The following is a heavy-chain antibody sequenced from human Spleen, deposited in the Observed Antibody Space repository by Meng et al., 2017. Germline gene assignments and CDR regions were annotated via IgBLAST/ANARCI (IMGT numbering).Heavy chain of an antibody. V-gene: IGHV4-34*01. CDR3: ARGPTTMAHDFDY. CDR2: INHSGST. J-gene: IGHJ4*02. CDR1: GGSFSGYY. D-gene: IGHD4-11*01. Sequence: QVQLQQWGAGLLKPSDPLSRTCAVYGGSFSGYYWSWIRQPPGKGLEWIGEINHSGSTNYNPSLESRATISVDTSQNNLSLKLSSVTAADSAVYYCARGPTTMAHDFDYWGQGTLVTVSS.